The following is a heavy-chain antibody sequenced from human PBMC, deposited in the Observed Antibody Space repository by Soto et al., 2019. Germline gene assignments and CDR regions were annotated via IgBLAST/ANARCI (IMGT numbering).Heavy chain of an antibody. Sequence: QVRLVQSGAEVKKPGASVKVSCKASGYTFTSYGISWVRQAPGQGLEWMGWISAHNGNTNYAQKLQGRVTMTTDTPASIAYMELRSLRSDDTAVYYCARGRTHVLQRWYPFSYGMDVWGQGTTVTVSS. J-gene: IGHJ6*02. CDR2: ISAHNGNT. V-gene: IGHV1-18*01. CDR1: GYTFTSYG. CDR3: ARGRTHVLQRWYPFSYGMDV. D-gene: IGHD5-18*01.